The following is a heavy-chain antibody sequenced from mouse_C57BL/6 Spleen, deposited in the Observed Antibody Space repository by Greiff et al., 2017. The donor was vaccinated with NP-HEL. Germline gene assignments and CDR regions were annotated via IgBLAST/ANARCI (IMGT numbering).Heavy chain of an antibody. Sequence: VMLVESGPGLVAPSQSLSITCTVSGFSLTSYGVDWVRQSPGKGLEWLGVIWGVGSTNYNSALKSRLSISKDNSKSQVFLKMNSLQTDDTAMYYCASLSRTFAYWGQGTLVTVSA. CDR3: ASLSRTFAY. D-gene: IGHD3-3*01. J-gene: IGHJ3*01. CDR1: GFSLTSYG. V-gene: IGHV2-6*01. CDR2: IWGVGST.